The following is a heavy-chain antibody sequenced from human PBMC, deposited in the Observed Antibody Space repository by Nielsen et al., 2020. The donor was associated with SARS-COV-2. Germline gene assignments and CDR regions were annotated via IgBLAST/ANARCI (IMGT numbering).Heavy chain of an antibody. J-gene: IGHJ3*02. CDR3: ATAVGATSSHDAFDI. D-gene: IGHD1-26*01. CDR2: IYYTGST. CDR1: GGSIRCYY. V-gene: IGHV4-59*08. Sequence: SETLSLTCTVSGGSIRCYYWTWILQPPGKGLEWIGYIYYTGSTNYNPSLKSRVTMSVDTSKNQFSLKLRSVTAADTAVYFCATAVGATSSHDAFDIWGQGTMVTVSS.